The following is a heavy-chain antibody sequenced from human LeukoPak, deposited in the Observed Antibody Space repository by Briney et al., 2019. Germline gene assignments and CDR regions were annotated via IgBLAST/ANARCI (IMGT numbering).Heavy chain of an antibody. Sequence: QPGGSLRLSCAASGFTFSSYAMSWVRQAPGKGLXXXXXISGSGGSTYYADSVKGRFTISRDNSKNTLYLQMNSLRAEDTAVYYCAKDPPIVVVVAATRWVDYWGQGTLVTVSS. CDR2: ISGSGGST. V-gene: IGHV3-23*01. CDR1: GFTFSSYA. D-gene: IGHD2-15*01. CDR3: AKDPPIVVVVAATRWVDY. J-gene: IGHJ4*02.